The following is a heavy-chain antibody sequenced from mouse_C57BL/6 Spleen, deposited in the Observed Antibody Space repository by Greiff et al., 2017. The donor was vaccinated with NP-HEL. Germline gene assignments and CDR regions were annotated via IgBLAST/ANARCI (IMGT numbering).Heavy chain of an antibody. CDR1: GFTFSSYA. D-gene: IGHD2-2*01. CDR3: ARGGGYPYYFDY. Sequence: DVQRVESGGGLVKPGGSLKLSCAASGFTFSSYAMSWVRQTPEKRLEWVATISDGGSYTYYPDNVKGRFTISRDNAKNNLYLQMSHLKSEDTARYYCARGGGYPYYFDYWGQGTTLTVSS. J-gene: IGHJ2*01. V-gene: IGHV5-4*01. CDR2: ISDGGSYT.